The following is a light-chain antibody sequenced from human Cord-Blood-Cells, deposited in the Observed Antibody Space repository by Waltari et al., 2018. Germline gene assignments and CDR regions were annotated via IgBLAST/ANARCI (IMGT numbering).Light chain of an antibody. CDR1: SSNIGSNT. Sequence: QSVLTQPPSASGTPGQRVTISCSASSSNIGSNTVTWYQQLPGTAPKRLIYSNNQRPSGVPDRFSGSKSGTSASLAISGLQSEDEADYYCAAWDDSLNGVVFGGGTKLTVL. V-gene: IGLV1-44*01. J-gene: IGLJ2*01. CDR2: SNN. CDR3: AAWDDSLNGVV.